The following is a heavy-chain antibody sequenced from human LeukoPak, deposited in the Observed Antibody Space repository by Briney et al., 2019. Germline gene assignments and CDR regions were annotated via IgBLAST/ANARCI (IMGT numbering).Heavy chain of an antibody. CDR3: ARSPYSSSWYPFGP. CDR1: GGSISSYY. Sequence: SETVSLTCTVSGGSISSYYWSWIRQPAGKGLEWIGRIYTSGSTNYNPSLKSRVTMSLDTSKNQFPLKLSSVTAADTAVYYCARSPYSSSWYPFGPWGQGTLVTVSS. J-gene: IGHJ5*02. CDR2: IYTSGST. V-gene: IGHV4-4*07. D-gene: IGHD6-13*01.